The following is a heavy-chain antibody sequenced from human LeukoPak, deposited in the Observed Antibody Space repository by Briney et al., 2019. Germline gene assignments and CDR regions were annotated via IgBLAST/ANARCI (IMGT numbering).Heavy chain of an antibody. V-gene: IGHV1-69*01. CDR1: GGTFSSYA. D-gene: IGHD2-2*01. J-gene: IGHJ5*02. Sequence: SVKVSCKASGGTFSSYAISWVRQAPGQGLEWMGGIIPIFGTANYAQKFQGRVTITADESTSTAYMELSSLRSEDTAVYYCARVLYRCSSTSCYGMMGEAFDPWGQGTLVTVSS. CDR3: ARVLYRCSSTSCYGMMGEAFDP. CDR2: IIPIFGTA.